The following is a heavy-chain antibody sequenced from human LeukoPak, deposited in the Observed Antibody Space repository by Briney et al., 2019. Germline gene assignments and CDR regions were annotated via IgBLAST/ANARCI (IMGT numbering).Heavy chain of an antibody. Sequence: VQPGRSLRLSCAASGFTFSSYGMHWVRQAPGKGLEWVAVISYDGSNKYYADSVKGRFTISRDNSKNTLYLQMNSLRAEDTAVYYCAKDAEWLVTALDYWGQGTLVTVSS. CDR1: GFTFSSYG. D-gene: IGHD6-19*01. V-gene: IGHV3-30*18. CDR3: AKDAEWLVTALDY. CDR2: ISYDGSNK. J-gene: IGHJ4*02.